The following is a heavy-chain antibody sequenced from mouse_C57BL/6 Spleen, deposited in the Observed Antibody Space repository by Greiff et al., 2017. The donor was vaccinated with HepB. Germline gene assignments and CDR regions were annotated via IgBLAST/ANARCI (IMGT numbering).Heavy chain of an antibody. D-gene: IGHD2-4*01. CDR2: ISDGGSYT. CDR1: GFTFSSYA. V-gene: IGHV5-4*03. J-gene: IGHJ3*01. Sequence: EVKLMESGGGLVKPGGSLKLSCAASGFTFSSYAMSWVRQTPEKRLEWVATISDGGSYTYYPDNVKGRFTISRDNAKNNLYLQMSHLKSEDTAMYYCARAPYDYDSGFAYWGQGTLVTVSA. CDR3: ARAPYDYDSGFAY.